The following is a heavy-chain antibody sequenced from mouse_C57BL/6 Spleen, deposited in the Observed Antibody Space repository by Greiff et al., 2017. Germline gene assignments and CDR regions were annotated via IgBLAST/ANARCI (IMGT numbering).Heavy chain of an antibody. D-gene: IGHD2-4*01. CDR3: ARDRAPYDYDGVYYAMDY. CDR1: GFTFSSYA. CDR2: ISDGGSYT. J-gene: IGHJ4*01. V-gene: IGHV5-4*01. Sequence: EVKLEESGGGLVKPGGSLKLSCAASGFTFSSYAMSWVRQTPEKRLEWVATISDGGSYTYYPDNVKGRFTISRDNAKNNLYLQMSHLKSEDTAMYYCARDRAPYDYDGVYYAMDYWGQGTSVTVSS.